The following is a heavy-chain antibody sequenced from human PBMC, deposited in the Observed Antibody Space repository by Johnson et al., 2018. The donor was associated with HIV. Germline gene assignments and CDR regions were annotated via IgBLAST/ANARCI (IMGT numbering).Heavy chain of an antibody. Sequence: VHLVESGGGLVQPGESLKLSCTASGFTFRSSAMHWVRQGLGKGLVWVSRINSDGSSTSYADSVTGRFTISRDNSKNTLYLQMNSLTPEDTAVYYCARDRRDDFWSGYSHGFDIWGQGTMVTVSS. J-gene: IGHJ3*02. V-gene: IGHV3-74*01. CDR3: ARDRRDDFWSGYSHGFDI. CDR1: GFTFRSSA. D-gene: IGHD3-3*01. CDR2: INSDGSST.